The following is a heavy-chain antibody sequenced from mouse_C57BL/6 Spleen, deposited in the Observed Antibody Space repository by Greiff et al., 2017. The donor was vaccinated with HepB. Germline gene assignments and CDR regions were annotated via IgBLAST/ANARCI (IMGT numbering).Heavy chain of an antibody. CDR2: ICRGGST. D-gene: IGHD3-2*02. CDR1: GFSFTSYG. J-gene: IGHJ2*01. V-gene: IGHV2-5*01. CDR3: AKPDSSGYGFDY. Sequence: VKLVESGPGLVQPSLSLSITCTVSGFSFTSYGVHWVRQSPGKGLEWLGVICRGGSTDYNAAFMSRLSITKDNSKSQVFFKMNSLQADDTAIYYCAKPDSSGYGFDYWGQGTTLTVSS.